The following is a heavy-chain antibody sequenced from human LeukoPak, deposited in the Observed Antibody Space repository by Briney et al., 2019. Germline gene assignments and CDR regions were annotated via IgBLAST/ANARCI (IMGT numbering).Heavy chain of an antibody. CDR3: AIVWRHYDSSGYYYMFGY. D-gene: IGHD3-22*01. J-gene: IGHJ4*02. CDR2: INPNSGGT. V-gene: IGHV1-2*02. CDR1: GYTFTGYY. Sequence: ASVNVSCKASGYTFTGYYMHRVRQAAGQGLERMGWINPNSGGTNYAQKFQGRVTMTRDTSISTAYMELSRLRSDDTAVYYCAIVWRHYDSSGYYYMFGYWGQGTLVTVSS.